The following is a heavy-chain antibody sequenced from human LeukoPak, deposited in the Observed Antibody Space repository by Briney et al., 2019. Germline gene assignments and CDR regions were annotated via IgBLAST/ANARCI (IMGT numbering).Heavy chain of an antibody. D-gene: IGHD2-2*01. CDR3: ARLVDGWCVSTSCRGDFDI. Sequence: GGSLRLSCAASGFAFGSSWMSWVRQAPGKGLEWVANIKQKGSDESSLYSVTGRLTLSRDNARSSLYLRMYGLRAEDTAVYYCARLVDGWCVSTSCRGDFDIWGDGTVVTVSS. CDR2: IKQKGSDE. CDR1: GFAFGSSW. V-gene: IGHV3-7*01. J-gene: IGHJ3*02.